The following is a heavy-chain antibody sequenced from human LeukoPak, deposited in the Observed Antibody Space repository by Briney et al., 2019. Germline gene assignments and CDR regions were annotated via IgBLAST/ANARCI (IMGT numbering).Heavy chain of an antibody. CDR1: GLTFSVSA. CDR3: SSTDWGYFQH. D-gene: IGHD7-27*01. Sequence: GGSLRLSCAASGLTFSVSAMHWVRQASGEGLERVGRIRSKANSYATAYAESVKGRLTISRDDSKNTAYLQMNSLKTEDTAVYYCSSTDWGYFQHWGQGTLVTVSS. V-gene: IGHV3-73*01. CDR2: IRSKANSYAT. J-gene: IGHJ1*01.